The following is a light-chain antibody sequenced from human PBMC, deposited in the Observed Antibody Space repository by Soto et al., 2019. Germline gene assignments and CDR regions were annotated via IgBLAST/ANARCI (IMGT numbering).Light chain of an antibody. CDR1: SSDIGGHNF. CDR3: SSYSSSSTLVV. CDR2: VVS. Sequence: QSVLTQPASVSGSPGQSITISCSGSSSDIGGHNFVSWYQQHPGRAPKLMISVVSDRPSGVSDRFSGSKSGNTASLTISGLQAEDEADYYCSSYSSSSTLVVFGTGTKVTVL. J-gene: IGLJ1*01. V-gene: IGLV2-14*01.